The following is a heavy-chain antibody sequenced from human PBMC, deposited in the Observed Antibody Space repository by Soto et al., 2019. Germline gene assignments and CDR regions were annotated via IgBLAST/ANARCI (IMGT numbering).Heavy chain of an antibody. CDR1: GFTFRNYW. J-gene: IGHJ4*02. V-gene: IGHV3-74*03. D-gene: IGHD3-16*01. CDR3: VRDDPGLGVDY. CDR2: IPSDGTDI. Sequence: EVHLEESGGGLVQPGGSLRLSCETSGFTFRNYWMHWVRQPPGKGPEWVSNIPSDGTDITYADSVRGRFTISRDDAKNTLYLQMNSLRVGDTAMYYCVRDDPGLGVDYWGQGTLGTVSS.